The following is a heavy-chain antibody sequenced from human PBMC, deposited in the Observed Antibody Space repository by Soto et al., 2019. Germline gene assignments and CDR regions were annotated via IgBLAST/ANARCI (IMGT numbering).Heavy chain of an antibody. J-gene: IGHJ4*02. CDR2: ISGTGGTT. Sequence: EVQLLESGGGLVQPGGSLRLSCAASGVTFSSYAMSWVRQAPGKGLEWVSAISGTGGTTYYADSVKGRFTISRDNSRNTLHLQMNSLRAGDTAIYYCAKFFVETGGSSGWPWSFHFWGQGTLVTVSS. CDR1: GVTFSSYA. V-gene: IGHV3-23*01. CDR3: AKFFVETGGSSGWPWSFHF. D-gene: IGHD6-25*01.